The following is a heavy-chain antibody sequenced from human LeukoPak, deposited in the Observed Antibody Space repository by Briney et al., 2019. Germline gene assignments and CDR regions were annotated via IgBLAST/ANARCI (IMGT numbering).Heavy chain of an antibody. CDR2: IRYDGSNK. Sequence: GGSLRLSCAASGFTFSSYGMHWVRQAPGKGLEWVAFIRYDGSNKYYADSVKGRFTISRDNSKNTLYLQMNSLRAEDTAVYYCARDREYSGSYYLHSYFDYWGQGTLVTVSS. CDR3: ARDREYSGSYYLHSYFDY. CDR1: GFTFSSYG. V-gene: IGHV3-30*02. J-gene: IGHJ4*02. D-gene: IGHD1-26*01.